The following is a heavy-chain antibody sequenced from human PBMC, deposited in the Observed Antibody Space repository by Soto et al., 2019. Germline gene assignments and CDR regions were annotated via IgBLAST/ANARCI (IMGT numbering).Heavy chain of an antibody. CDR3: ARENWFFDY. D-gene: IGHD3-10*01. Sequence: EVHLVESGGGLVQPGGSLRLSCAASGFSFEIYWMGWVCQAPGKGLEWVANINPDGSGEYYLDSVKGRFTISRDNAKNSVYLQMNSLVGDDTAVYYCARENWFFDYWGQGTPVTVSS. CDR2: INPDGSGE. CDR1: GFSFEIYW. J-gene: IGHJ4*02. V-gene: IGHV3-7*01.